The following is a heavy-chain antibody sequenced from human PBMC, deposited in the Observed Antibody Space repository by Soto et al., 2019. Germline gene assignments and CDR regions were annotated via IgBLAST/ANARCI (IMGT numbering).Heavy chain of an antibody. D-gene: IGHD6-19*01. CDR1: GGSISSYY. CDR2: IYYSGST. V-gene: IGHV4-59*08. CDR3: ARCLGYSSGWYNIWFDP. Sequence: SETLSLTCTVSGGSISSYYWSWIRQPPGKGLEWIGYIYYSGSTNYNPSLKSRVTISVDTSKNQFSLKLSSVTAADTAVYYCARCLGYSSGWYNIWFDPWGQGTLVTVSS. J-gene: IGHJ5*02.